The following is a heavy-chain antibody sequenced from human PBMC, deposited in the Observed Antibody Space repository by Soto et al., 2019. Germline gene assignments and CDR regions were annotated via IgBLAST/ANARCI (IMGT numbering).Heavy chain of an antibody. CDR3: AQYGDYVFDY. V-gene: IGHV2-5*02. J-gene: IGHJ4*02. CDR1: GFSLSTSGLG. D-gene: IGHD4-17*01. CDR2: IYWDDDK. Sequence: QITLKESGPTLVKPTQTLTLTCTFSGFSLSTSGLGVSWIRQPPGKALEWLALIYWDDDKRYSPSLKSRLTITKDTTKTQVVLTMINMDPVDTATYYCAQYGDYVFDYWGQGTLVTVSS.